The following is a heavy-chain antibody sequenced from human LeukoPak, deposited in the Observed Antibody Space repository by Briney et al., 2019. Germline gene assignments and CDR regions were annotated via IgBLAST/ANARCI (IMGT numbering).Heavy chain of an antibody. D-gene: IGHD3-9*01. V-gene: IGHV3-48*03. CDR3: ARDFGYYDILRAPYY. CDR1: GFTFSSYE. J-gene: IGHJ4*02. Sequence: GGSLRLSCAASGFTFSSYEMNWVRQAPGKGLEWVSYISSSGSTIYYADSVKGRFTISRDNAKNSLYLQMNSLRAEDTAVYYCARDFGYYDILRAPYYWGQGTLVIVSS. CDR2: ISSSGSTI.